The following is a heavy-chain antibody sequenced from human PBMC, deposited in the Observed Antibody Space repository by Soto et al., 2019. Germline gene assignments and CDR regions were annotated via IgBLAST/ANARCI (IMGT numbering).Heavy chain of an antibody. CDR3: ARHSWPRGLVRYYGMDV. CDR1: GASFGSGGYW. Sequence: PSETLSLTCAVSGASFGSGGYWWSWVRQPPGKGLDWIGQIYHTGNTQYNPSLRSRVTISVDTSKNQLSLTVTSVTAADSAVYYCARHSWPRGLVRYYGMDVWGPGTTVTVS. CDR2: IYHTGNT. J-gene: IGHJ6*02. V-gene: IGHV4-30-2*03. D-gene: IGHD3-10*01.